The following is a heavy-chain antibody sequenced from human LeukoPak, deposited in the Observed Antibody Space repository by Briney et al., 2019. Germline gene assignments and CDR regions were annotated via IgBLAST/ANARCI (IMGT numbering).Heavy chain of an antibody. CDR3: ARDDGYSNYFDY. CDR1: GGSISSGDYY. Sequence: SETLSLTCTVSGGSISSGDYYWSWIRQPPGKGLEWIGYVYYSGNTYYNPSLKSRVTISVDTSKNQFSLKLSSVTAADTAVYYCARDDGYSNYFDYWGQGTLVTVSS. V-gene: IGHV4-30-4*01. CDR2: VYYSGNT. J-gene: IGHJ4*02. D-gene: IGHD5-24*01.